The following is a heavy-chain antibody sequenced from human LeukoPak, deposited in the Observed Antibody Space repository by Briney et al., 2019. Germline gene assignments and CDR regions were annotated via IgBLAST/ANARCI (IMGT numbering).Heavy chain of an antibody. CDR1: GGSISSGGYY. CDR3: ARHYGGNSFDY. Sequence: PSETLSLTCTVSGGSISSGGYYWSWIRQHPGKGLEWIGYIYYSGSTYYNPSLKSRVTISVDTSKNQFSLKQSSVTAADTAVYYCARHYGGNSFDYWGQGTLVTVSS. V-gene: IGHV4-31*03. CDR2: IYYSGST. D-gene: IGHD4-23*01. J-gene: IGHJ4*02.